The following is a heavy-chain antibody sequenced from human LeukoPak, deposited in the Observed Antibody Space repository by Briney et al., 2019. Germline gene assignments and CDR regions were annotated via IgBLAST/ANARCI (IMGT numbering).Heavy chain of an antibody. CDR2: IIPIFGTA. J-gene: IGHJ4*02. D-gene: IGHD6-19*01. CDR1: GGTFSSYA. Sequence: ASVKVSCKASGGTFSSYAISWVRQATGQGLEWMGGIIPIFGTANYAQKFQGRVTITADESTSTAYMELSSLGPEDTALYFCAKDGVPGTYYFDLWGQGTLVTVSS. V-gene: IGHV1-69*13. CDR3: AKDGVPGTYYFDL.